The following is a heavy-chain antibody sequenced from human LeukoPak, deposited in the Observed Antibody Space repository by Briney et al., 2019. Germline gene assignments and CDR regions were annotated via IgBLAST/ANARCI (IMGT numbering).Heavy chain of an antibody. J-gene: IGHJ4*02. CDR3: ARGWITAGAYYDY. CDR1: GFTFSSYW. Sequence: PGGSLRLSCAASGFTFSSYWMHWDRQAPGKGLVWVSRIHSDGSSTSYADSVKGRFTMSRDNAKNTLYLQMNSLRAEDTAVYYCARGWITAGAYYDYWGQGTLVTVSS. CDR2: IHSDGSST. D-gene: IGHD6-13*01. V-gene: IGHV3-74*01.